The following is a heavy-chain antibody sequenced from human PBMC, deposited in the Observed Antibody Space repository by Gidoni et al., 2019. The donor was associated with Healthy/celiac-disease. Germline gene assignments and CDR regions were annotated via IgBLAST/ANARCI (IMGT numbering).Heavy chain of an antibody. Sequence: EVQLVESVGGLVKPGGSLRLSCAASGFTLSSYSMNWVRQGPGKGLEWVSSISSSSNYIYYADSVNGRFTISRYNAKHSLYLQMNSLRAEDTDVYYCARDAGVVVAAGLDYWGQGTLVTVSS. D-gene: IGHD2-15*01. CDR2: ISSSSNYI. CDR1: GFTLSSYS. V-gene: IGHV3-21*01. CDR3: ARDAGVVVAAGLDY. J-gene: IGHJ4*02.